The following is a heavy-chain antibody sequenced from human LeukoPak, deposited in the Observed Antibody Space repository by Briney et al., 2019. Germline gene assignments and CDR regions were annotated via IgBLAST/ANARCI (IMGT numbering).Heavy chain of an antibody. CDR1: GFTFSSYA. CDR3: ARKHYGGYFDY. D-gene: IGHD2-21*01. V-gene: IGHV3-30*04. J-gene: IGHJ4*02. Sequence: GGSLRLSCAASGFTFSSYAMHWVRQAPGKGLEWVAVISYDGSNKYYADSVKGRFTISRDNSKNTLYLQMNSLRAEDTAVYYCARKHYGGYFDYWGQGTLVTVSS. CDR2: ISYDGSNK.